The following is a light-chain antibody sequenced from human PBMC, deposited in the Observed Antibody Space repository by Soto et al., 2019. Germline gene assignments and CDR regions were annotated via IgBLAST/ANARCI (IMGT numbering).Light chain of an antibody. J-gene: IGKJ1*01. CDR3: QQYGSSPRT. CDR2: GAS. CDR1: QSVSSSS. V-gene: IGKV3-20*01. Sequence: EIVLTRFPDTLSLSPGERATLSCRASQSVSSSSLAWYQQRRGQAPRLLIHGASSRATGIPGRFSGSGSGTDFTLTISRLEPEDFAVYYCQQYGSSPRTFGQGTKVDIK.